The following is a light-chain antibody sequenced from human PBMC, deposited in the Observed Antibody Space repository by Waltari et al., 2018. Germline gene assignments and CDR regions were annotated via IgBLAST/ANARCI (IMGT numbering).Light chain of an antibody. CDR3: QQRHNWPVT. V-gene: IGKV3-11*01. CDR1: QAISSS. CDR2: DAS. J-gene: IGKJ5*01. Sequence: EIVLTQSPATLSSSPGERAALSCRASQAISSSLAWSQQKPGQAPRLLIYDASSRATGIPARFSGSGSGTDFTLTISSLEPEDFAVYYCQQRHNWPVTFGQGTRLEIK.